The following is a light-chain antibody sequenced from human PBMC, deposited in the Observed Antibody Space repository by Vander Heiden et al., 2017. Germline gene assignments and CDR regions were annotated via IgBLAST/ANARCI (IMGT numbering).Light chain of an antibody. V-gene: IGLV3-1*01. J-gene: IGLJ2*01. CDR2: QDS. CDR3: QAWDSSTDLV. CDR1: KLGDKY. Sequence: SYALTQPPSVSVSPGQTASITCSGDKLGDKYACWYQQKPGQSPVLVIYQDSKRPSGIPERFSGSNSGNTATLTISGTQAMDEADYYCQAWDSSTDLVFGGGTKLTVL.